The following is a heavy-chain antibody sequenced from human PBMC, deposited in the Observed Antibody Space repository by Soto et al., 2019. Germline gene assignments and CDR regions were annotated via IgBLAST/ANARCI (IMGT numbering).Heavy chain of an antibody. CDR2: ISYDGSNK. CDR3: AKDFLVVVTAYYFDY. CDR1: GFTFSNAW. V-gene: IGHV3-30*18. J-gene: IGHJ4*02. Sequence: LRLSCAASGFTFSNAWMSWVRQAPGKGLEWVAVISYDGSNKYYADSVKGRFTISRDNSKNTLYLQMNSLRAEDTAVYYCAKDFLVVVTAYYFDYWGQGTLVTVSS. D-gene: IGHD3-22*01.